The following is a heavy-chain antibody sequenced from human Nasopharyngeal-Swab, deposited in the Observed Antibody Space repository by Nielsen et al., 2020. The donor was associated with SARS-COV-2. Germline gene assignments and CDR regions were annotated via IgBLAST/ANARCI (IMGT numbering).Heavy chain of an antibody. J-gene: IGHJ4*02. D-gene: IGHD1-26*01. CDR1: GFAFTDYS. CDR2: ITSSSSTR. CDR3: VREFEATGATYLDY. V-gene: IGHV3-48*02. Sequence: GGSPRLSCAASGFAFTDYSMDWVRQAPGKGLEWVSYITSSSSTRYYADSVKGRFTVSRDNAKNSLYLQMSSLRDEDTAVYYCVREFEATGATYLDYWGLGTLVTVSS.